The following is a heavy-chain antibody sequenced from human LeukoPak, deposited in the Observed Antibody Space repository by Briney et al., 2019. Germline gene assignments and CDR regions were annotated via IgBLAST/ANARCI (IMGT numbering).Heavy chain of an antibody. CDR3: AKAGKYQYYFDY. CDR2: ISYDGSNK. Sequence: GGSLRLSCAASGFTFSRHGMHWVRQAPGKGLEWVAVISYDGSNKHYADSVKGRFTISRDNSKNTLYLQMNSLRAEDTAVYYCAKAGKYQYYFDYWGQGTLVTVSS. CDR1: GFTFSRHG. J-gene: IGHJ4*02. V-gene: IGHV3-30*18. D-gene: IGHD2-2*01.